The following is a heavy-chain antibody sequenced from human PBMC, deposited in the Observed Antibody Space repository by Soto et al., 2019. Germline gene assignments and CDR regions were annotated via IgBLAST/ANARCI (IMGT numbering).Heavy chain of an antibody. CDR1: GGSISSSSYY. D-gene: IGHD6-19*01. J-gene: IGHJ6*02. V-gene: IGHV4-39*01. CDR3: ARHVKAVLRYYYYGMDV. CDR2: IYYSGST. Sequence: QLQLQESGPGLVKPSETLSLTCTVSGGSISSSSYYWGWIRQPPGKGLEWIGSIYYSGSTYYNPSLKSRVTISVDTSKNQFSLKLSSVTAADTAVYYCARHVKAVLRYYYYGMDVWGQGTTVTVSS.